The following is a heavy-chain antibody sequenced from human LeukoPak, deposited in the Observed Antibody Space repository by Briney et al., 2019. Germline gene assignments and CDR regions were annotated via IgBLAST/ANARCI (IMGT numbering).Heavy chain of an antibody. D-gene: IGHD6-19*01. CDR3: VKPLSSGWYPNWFDP. V-gene: IGHV3-64D*06. J-gene: IGHJ5*02. CDR2: ISSNGGST. Sequence: GGPLRLSCSASGFTFSSYAMHWVRQAPGKGLEYVSAISSNGGSTYYADSVKGRFTISRDNSKNTLYLQMSSLRAEDTAVYYCVKPLSSGWYPNWFDPWGQGTLVTVSS. CDR1: GFTFSSYA.